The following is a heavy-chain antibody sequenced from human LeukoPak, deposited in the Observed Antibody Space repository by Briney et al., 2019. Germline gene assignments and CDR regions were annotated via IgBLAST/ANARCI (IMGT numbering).Heavy chain of an antibody. CDR3: ARDSRGWTHDY. V-gene: IGHV3-74*01. D-gene: IGHD3-10*01. Sequence: GGSLRLSCAASGFTFSSSWMHWVRQAPGEGLLWLSRINGDGSYTNYADSVKGRFTISRDNAKNTLYLQMNSLRAEDTAVYYCARDSRGWTHDYWGQGTLVTVSS. J-gene: IGHJ4*02. CDR1: GFTFSSSW. CDR2: INGDGSYT.